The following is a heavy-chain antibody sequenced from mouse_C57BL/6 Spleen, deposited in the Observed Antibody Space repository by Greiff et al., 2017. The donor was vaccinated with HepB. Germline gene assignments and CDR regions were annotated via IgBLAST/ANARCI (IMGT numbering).Heavy chain of an antibody. D-gene: IGHD2-2*01. CDR2: IRNKANNHAT. CDR3: TNYGYDEGAMDY. J-gene: IGHJ4*01. V-gene: IGHV6-6*01. Sequence: EVKLMESGGGLVQPGGSMKLSCAASGFTFSDAWMDWVRQSPEKGLEWVAEIRNKANNHATYYAESVKGRFTISRDDSKSSVYLQMNSLRAEDTGIYYCTNYGYDEGAMDYWGQGTSVTVSS. CDR1: GFTFSDAW.